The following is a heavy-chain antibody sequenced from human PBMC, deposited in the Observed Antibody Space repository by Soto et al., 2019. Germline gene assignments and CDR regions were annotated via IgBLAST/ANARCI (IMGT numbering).Heavy chain of an antibody. CDR1: GYSFTSYW. J-gene: IGHJ3*01. CDR2: IYPGDSDT. D-gene: IGHD6-19*01. Sequence: DSLRISRKGSGYSFTSYWIGLVRQMPGKGLEWMGIIYPGDSDTRYSPSFQGQVTVSADKSINTAYLQWSSLKASDTAMYYCASGGDASGHHASDVWGLGTMVTVSS. CDR3: ASGGDASGHHASDV. V-gene: IGHV5-51*01.